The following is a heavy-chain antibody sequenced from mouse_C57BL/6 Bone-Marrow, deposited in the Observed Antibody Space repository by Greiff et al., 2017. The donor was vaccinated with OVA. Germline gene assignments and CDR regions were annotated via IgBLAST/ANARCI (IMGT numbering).Heavy chain of an antibody. CDR1: GFTFSSYG. J-gene: IGHJ1*03. V-gene: IGHV5-6*02. D-gene: IGHD1-1*01. CDR2: ISSGGSYT. Sequence: DVKLVESGGDLVKPGGSLKLSCAASGFTFSSYGMSWVRQTQDKRLEWVATISSGGSYTYYPASVKGRFTISRDNAKNTLYLQMSCLKSEDTTMYYCAIHDYSYGSRYFDVWGTGTTVTVSS. CDR3: AIHDYSYGSRYFDV.